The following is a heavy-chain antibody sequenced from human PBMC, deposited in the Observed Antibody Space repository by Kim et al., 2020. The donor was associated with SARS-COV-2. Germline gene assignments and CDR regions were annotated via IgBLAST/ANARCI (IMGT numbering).Heavy chain of an antibody. Sequence: GGSLRLSCAASGFTFSDYYMSWIRQAPGKGLEWISYISGSSGYTNYADSVKGRFTISRDNAKDSLYLQMNSLRPEDTALYYCARDLVYYSDYTGFDYWGQGTLVTVSS. D-gene: IGHD3-22*01. V-gene: IGHV3-11*06. CDR2: ISGSSGYT. CDR1: GFTFSDYY. J-gene: IGHJ4*02. CDR3: ARDLVYYSDYTGFDY.